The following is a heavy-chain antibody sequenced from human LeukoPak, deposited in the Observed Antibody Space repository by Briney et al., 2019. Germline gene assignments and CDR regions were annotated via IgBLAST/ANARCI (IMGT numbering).Heavy chain of an antibody. D-gene: IGHD2-2*01. CDR3: ANPVPAAHYSSSYMDV. V-gene: IGHV3-23*01. Sequence: GGSLRLSCAASGFTFSSYAMSWLPQAPGKGREGGSAISGSGGSTYYADPVRGRFTISTDNTKNTVYLKMNSPRDEATAECYCANPVPAAHYSSSYMDVWGKGTTVTVSS. CDR2: ISGSGGST. CDR1: GFTFSSYA. J-gene: IGHJ6*03.